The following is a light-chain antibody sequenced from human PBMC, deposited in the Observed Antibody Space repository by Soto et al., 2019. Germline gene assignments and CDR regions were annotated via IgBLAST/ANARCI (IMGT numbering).Light chain of an antibody. Sequence: EIVMTQSPATLSVSPGERATLSCRASQSVSSKLAWYQQKPGQAPRLLIYAASTRATGIPARFSGSGSGTEFTLTISSLQSEDFAVYYCQQYNTWPPITFGQGTRL. CDR3: QQYNTWPPIT. CDR1: QSVSSK. J-gene: IGKJ5*01. V-gene: IGKV3-15*01. CDR2: AAS.